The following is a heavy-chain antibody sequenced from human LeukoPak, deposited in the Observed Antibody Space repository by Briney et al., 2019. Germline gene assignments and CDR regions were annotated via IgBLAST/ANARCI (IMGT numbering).Heavy chain of an antibody. J-gene: IGHJ4*02. Sequence: SETLSLTCTVSGGSISSYYWSWIRQLPGRGLEWIGYIYYSGSTNYNPSLKSRVTISVDTSKNQFSLKLSSVTAADTAVYYCARVSGYENFDYWGQGTLVTVSS. CDR2: IYYSGST. V-gene: IGHV4-59*01. D-gene: IGHD5-12*01. CDR1: GGSISSYY. CDR3: ARVSGYENFDY.